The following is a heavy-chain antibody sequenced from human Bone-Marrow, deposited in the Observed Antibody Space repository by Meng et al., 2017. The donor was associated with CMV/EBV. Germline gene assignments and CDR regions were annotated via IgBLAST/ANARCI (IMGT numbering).Heavy chain of an antibody. CDR1: GYSFTNYW. CDR3: ARHPSTYSYGYFGDY. Sequence: SGYSFTNYWISWVRQMHGKGLGWMGRIDPSDSYTRYSPSFQGHVTFSADKSINTAYLQWSSLKASDTAMYYCARHPSTYSYGYFGDYWGQGTLVTVSS. J-gene: IGHJ4*02. D-gene: IGHD5-18*01. CDR2: IDPSDSYT. V-gene: IGHV5-10-1*01.